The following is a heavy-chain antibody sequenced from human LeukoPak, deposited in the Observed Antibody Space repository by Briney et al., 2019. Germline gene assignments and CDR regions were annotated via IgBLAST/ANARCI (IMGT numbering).Heavy chain of an antibody. CDR2: ISWNSGSI. V-gene: IGHV3-9*03. CDR1: GFTFDDYA. D-gene: IGHD6-13*01. CDR3: AKDISSSWYGGAFDI. Sequence: GGSLRLSCAASGFTFDDYAMHWVRQAPGKGLEWVSGISWNSGSIGYADSVKGRFTISRDNAKNSLYLQMNSLRAEDMALYYCAKDISSSWYGGAFDIWGQGTMVTVSS. J-gene: IGHJ3*02.